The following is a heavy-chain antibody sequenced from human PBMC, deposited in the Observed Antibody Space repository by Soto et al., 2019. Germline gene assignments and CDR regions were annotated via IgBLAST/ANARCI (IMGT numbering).Heavy chain of an antibody. D-gene: IGHD3-10*01. J-gene: IGHJ6*03. Sequence: EVQLLESGGGLVQPGGSLRFSCAASGFAFSSYAMSWVRQAPGKGLEWVSAISYSGGRTDYADSVKGRFTISRDNSKNTLYLQMSSLRAEDTAVYYCAKDSRPRGNYKTPDYTYVWGKGITVTVSS. CDR2: ISYSGGRT. V-gene: IGHV3-23*01. CDR3: AKDSRPRGNYKTPDYTYV. CDR1: GFAFSSYA.